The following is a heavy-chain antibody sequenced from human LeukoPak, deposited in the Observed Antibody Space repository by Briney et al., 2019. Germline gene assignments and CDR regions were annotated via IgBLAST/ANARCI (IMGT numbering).Heavy chain of an antibody. CDR1: GFTFSSYG. J-gene: IGHJ4*02. CDR2: IRYDGSNK. Sequence: GGSLRLSCAASGFTFSSYGMHWVRQAPGKGLEWVAFIRYDGSNKYYADSVKGRFTISRDNAKNSLYLQMNSLRAEDTALYYSAPSSSWYVPIGYWGQGTLVTVSS. CDR3: APSSSWYVPIGY. D-gene: IGHD6-13*01. V-gene: IGHV3-30*02.